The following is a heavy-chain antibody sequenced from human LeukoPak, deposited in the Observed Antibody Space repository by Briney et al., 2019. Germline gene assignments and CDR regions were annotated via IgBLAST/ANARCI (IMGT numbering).Heavy chain of an antibody. CDR3: ASGPTGFA. J-gene: IGHJ5*02. Sequence: GGSLRLSCAASGFTVSSSNYMNWVRHAPGKGLEWVSRINSDGSTTIYAECVKGRFTISRDNAKNTLYLQMNSLRAEDTAVYFCASGPTGFAWGQGTLVTVSS. D-gene: IGHD1-14*01. V-gene: IGHV3-74*01. CDR2: INSDGSTT. CDR1: GFTVSSSNY.